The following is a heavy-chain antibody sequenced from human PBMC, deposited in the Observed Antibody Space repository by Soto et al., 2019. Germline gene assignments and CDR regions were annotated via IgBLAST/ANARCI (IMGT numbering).Heavy chain of an antibody. CDR1: GFTFRNYW. CDR3: IRGGVLYGVDV. CDR2: INGDGRSA. V-gene: IGHV3-74*01. Sequence: EEQLVESGGDLVQPGGSLTLSCAVSGFTFRNYWMHWVRQAPGEGLAWVSQINGDGRSATYADSVRGRFTISRDNAKNTLYLQMNSLSAEDTAVYYCIRGGVLYGVDVWGQGTSVTVSS. J-gene: IGHJ6*02. D-gene: IGHD2-8*01.